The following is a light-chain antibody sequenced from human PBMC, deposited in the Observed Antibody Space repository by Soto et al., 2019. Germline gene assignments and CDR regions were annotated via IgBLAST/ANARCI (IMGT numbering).Light chain of an antibody. CDR3: QQANSFPLT. J-gene: IGKJ4*01. CDR1: QDISNW. V-gene: IGKV1-12*01. CDR2: AAS. Sequence: DLQMTQSPSSVSASVGDRVTITCRASQDISNWLAWFQQKPGKAPNLLIYAASSLQSGVPSRFSGSGSGTDFTLTISSLQPEDFATYFCQQANSFPLTFGGGTKVEIK.